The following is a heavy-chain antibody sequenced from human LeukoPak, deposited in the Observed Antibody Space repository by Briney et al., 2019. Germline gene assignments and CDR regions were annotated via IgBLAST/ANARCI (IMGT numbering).Heavy chain of an antibody. CDR2: IYKSGNT. J-gene: IGHJ4*02. Sequence: PWGSLRVSCAASGFTVSSNDMTWVRQAPGKGLEWVSVIYKSGNTFYSDSVKGRFTISRDNSKNTAYLQMDSLRAEDTAVYYCARYTSGSYFDSWGQGTLVTVSS. D-gene: IGHD6-19*01. CDR1: GFTVSSND. V-gene: IGHV3-53*01. CDR3: ARYTSGSYFDS.